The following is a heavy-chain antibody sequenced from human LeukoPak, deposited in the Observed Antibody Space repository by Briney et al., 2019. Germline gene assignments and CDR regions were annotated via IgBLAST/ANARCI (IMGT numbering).Heavy chain of an antibody. V-gene: IGHV4-4*07. CDR2: IYTSGST. D-gene: IGHD5-12*01. J-gene: IGHJ6*02. CDR3: AREGPLWPLGSSSVADV. Sequence: PSETLSLTCTVSGGSISSYYWSWIRQPAGKGLEWIGRIYTSGSTNYNPSLKSRVTMSVDTSKNQFSLNLSSVTAADTDVYYCAREGPLWPLGSSSVADVWGQGTTLTVSS. CDR1: GGSISSYY.